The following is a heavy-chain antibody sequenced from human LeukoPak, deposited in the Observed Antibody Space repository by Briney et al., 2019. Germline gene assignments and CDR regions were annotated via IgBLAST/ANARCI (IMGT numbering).Heavy chain of an antibody. CDR2: IYYSGST. CDR3: ARGSLGAPFDY. V-gene: IGHV4-59*01. CDR1: GGSISSYY. Sequence: SETLSLTCTVSGGSISSYYWSWIRQPSGKGLEWIGYIYYSGSTNYNPSLKSRVTISVDTSKNQFSLKLSSVTAADTAVYYCARGSLGAPFDYWGQGTLVTVSS. D-gene: IGHD1-26*01. J-gene: IGHJ4*02.